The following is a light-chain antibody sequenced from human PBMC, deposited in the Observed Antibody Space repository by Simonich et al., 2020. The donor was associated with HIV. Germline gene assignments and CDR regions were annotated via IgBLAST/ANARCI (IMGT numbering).Light chain of an antibody. CDR2: TAS. CDR3: QQANSFPFT. CDR1: QGISSW. V-gene: IGKV1-12*01. J-gene: IGKJ3*01. Sequence: DIQMTQSPSSVSASVGNRVTITCRAGQGISSWLAVYHQKPGKAPKLLIYTASTLQSGVPSRFSGSGSGTDFTLTISSLQPEDFATYYCQQANSFPFTFGPGTKVDIK.